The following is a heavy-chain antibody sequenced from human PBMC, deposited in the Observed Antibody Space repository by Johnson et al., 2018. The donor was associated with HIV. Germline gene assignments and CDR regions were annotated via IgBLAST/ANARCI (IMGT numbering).Heavy chain of an antibody. V-gene: IGHV3-13*01. Sequence: MQLVESGGGLVQPGGSLRLSCAASGFTFSSYDMHWVRQGTGKGLEWVSAIGTAGDTYYPGSVKGRFTISRENAKNSLYLQMNSLRAGDTAVYYFARESPGYAFDIWGQGTMVTVSS. CDR2: IGTAGDT. CDR1: GFTFSSYD. CDR3: ARESPGYAFDI. D-gene: IGHD1-1*01. J-gene: IGHJ3*02.